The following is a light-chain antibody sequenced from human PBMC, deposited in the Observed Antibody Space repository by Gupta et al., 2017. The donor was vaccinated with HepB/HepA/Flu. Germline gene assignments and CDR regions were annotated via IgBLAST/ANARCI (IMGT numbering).Light chain of an antibody. Sequence: SALTPPPSVSGSPGHSIAISCTGTSSDIGAYNSVSWYQQHPGKAPQLIIYDVNNRPSGVSNRFAGSKSGNTAFLIISGLQAEDEADYFCGSYTRSSTWLFGGGTKVTVL. J-gene: IGLJ2*01. V-gene: IGLV2-14*03. CDR2: DVN. CDR1: SSDIGAYNS. CDR3: GSYTRSSTWL.